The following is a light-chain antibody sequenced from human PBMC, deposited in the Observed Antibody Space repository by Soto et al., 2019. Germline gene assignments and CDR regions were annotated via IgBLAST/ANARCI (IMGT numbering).Light chain of an antibody. V-gene: IGKV1-5*01. J-gene: IGKJ4*01. CDR2: AAS. Sequence: DIQMTQSPSTLSASLGDTVTVTCRASRSVSGWLAWYQQKPGKAPKLLIYAASTLQSGVPSRFSGSGSGTDFTLTISSLQPEDFATYYCQQLNSYPLTFGGGTKVDIK. CDR3: QQLNSYPLT. CDR1: RSVSGW.